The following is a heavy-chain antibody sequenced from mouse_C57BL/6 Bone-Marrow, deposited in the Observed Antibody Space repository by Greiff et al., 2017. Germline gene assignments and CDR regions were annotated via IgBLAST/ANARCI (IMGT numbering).Heavy chain of an antibody. V-gene: IGHV1-64*01. CDR3: ARRDSAGYVWFAY. D-gene: IGHD3-2*02. CDR1: GYTFTSYW. CDR2: IHHNSGST. Sequence: QVQLQQPGAELVKPGASVKLSCKASGYTFTSYWMHWVKQRPGQGLEWIGMIHHNSGSTNYNEKFKSKATLTVDKSSSTAYMQLSSLTSEDSAVYYCARRDSAGYVWFAYWGQGTLVTVSA. J-gene: IGHJ3*01.